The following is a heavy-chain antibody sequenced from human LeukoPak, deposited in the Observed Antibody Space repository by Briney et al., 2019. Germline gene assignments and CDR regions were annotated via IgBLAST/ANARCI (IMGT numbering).Heavy chain of an antibody. CDR2: IYTSGST. Sequence: SETLSLTCTVSGGTISSGSYYWSWIRQPAGKGLEWIGRIYTSGSTNYNPSLKSRVTISVDTPKNQFSLKLSSVTAADTAVYYCARDPDPMVRGVIRGGFDYWGQGTLVTVSS. CDR3: ARDPDPMVRGVIRGGFDY. D-gene: IGHD3-10*01. V-gene: IGHV4-61*02. J-gene: IGHJ4*02. CDR1: GGTISSGSYY.